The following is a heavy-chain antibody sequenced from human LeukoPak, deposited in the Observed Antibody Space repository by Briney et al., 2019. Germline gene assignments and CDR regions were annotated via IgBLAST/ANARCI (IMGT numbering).Heavy chain of an antibody. CDR3: ARDLGTWYFDL. CDR2: IYYRGST. V-gene: IGHV4-61*01. J-gene: IGHJ2*01. Sequence: SEILSLTCTVSGGSVSSDSYYWSWIRQPPGKGLEWIGYIYYRGSTDYNPSLKSRVTMSLDTSKNQFSLKLSSVTAADTAVYYCARDLGTWYFDLWGRGTLVTVSS. D-gene: IGHD7-27*01. CDR1: GGSVSSDSYY.